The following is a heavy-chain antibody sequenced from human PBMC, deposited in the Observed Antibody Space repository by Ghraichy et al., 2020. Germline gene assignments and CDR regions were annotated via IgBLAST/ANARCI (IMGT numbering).Heavy chain of an antibody. V-gene: IGHV1-69*04. Sequence: SVKVSCKASGGTFSSYTISWVRQAPGQGLEWMGRIIPILGIANYAQKFQGRVTITADKSTSTAYMELSSLRSEDTAVYYCAREIGPRITIFGYGMDVWGQGTTVTVSS. CDR2: IIPILGIA. CDR3: AREIGPRITIFGYGMDV. D-gene: IGHD3-3*01. J-gene: IGHJ6*02. CDR1: GGTFSSYT.